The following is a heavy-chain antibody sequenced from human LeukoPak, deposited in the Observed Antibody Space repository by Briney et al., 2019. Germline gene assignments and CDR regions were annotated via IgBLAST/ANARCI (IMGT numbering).Heavy chain of an antibody. Sequence: GGSLRLSCAASGFSVSDYSISWIRQSPGKGPEWVSYVMSGRGSTNYADSVEGRFTISRQNPNNAVALQLDGLRAADTAVYFCTRERRGSYYAFESWGQGTLVTVSS. CDR2: VMSGRGST. J-gene: IGHJ4*02. CDR3: TRERRGSYYAFES. D-gene: IGHD3-16*01. CDR1: GFSVSDYS. V-gene: IGHV3-11*05.